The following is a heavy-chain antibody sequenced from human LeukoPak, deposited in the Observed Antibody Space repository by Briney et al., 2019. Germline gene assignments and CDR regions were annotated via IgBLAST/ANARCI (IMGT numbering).Heavy chain of an antibody. V-gene: IGHV4-61*02. CDR3: ARGGRDGYNNWFDP. CDR2: IYTSGST. CDR1: GGSISSGSYY. J-gene: IGHJ5*02. Sequence: SQTLSLTCTVSGGSISSGSYYWNWIRQPAGKGLEWIGRIYTSGSTNYNPSLKSRVTISVDTSKNQFSLKLSPVTAADTAVYYCARGGRDGYNNWFDPWGQGTLVTVSS. D-gene: IGHD5-24*01.